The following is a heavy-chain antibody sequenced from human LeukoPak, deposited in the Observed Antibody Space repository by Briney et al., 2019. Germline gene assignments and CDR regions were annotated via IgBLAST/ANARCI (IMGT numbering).Heavy chain of an antibody. CDR2: INPNSGGT. CDR1: GYTFTGYY. Sequence: ASVKVSCKASGYTFTGYYMHWVRQAPGQGLEWMGWINPNSGGTNYAQKFQGRVTMTRDTSISTAYMELSRLRSDDTAVYYCARDGKRITIFGVVIKDYYYYYMDVWGKGTTVTISS. D-gene: IGHD3-3*01. V-gene: IGHV1-2*02. CDR3: ARDGKRITIFGVVIKDYYYYYMDV. J-gene: IGHJ6*03.